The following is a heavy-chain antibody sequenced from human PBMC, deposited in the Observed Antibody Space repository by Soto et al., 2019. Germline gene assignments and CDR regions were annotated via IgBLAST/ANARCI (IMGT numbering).Heavy chain of an antibody. CDR1: GGFVSSGSYY. J-gene: IGHJ3*02. Sequence: QVQLQQWGAGQLKPSETLSLTCAVYGGFVSSGSYYWSWIRQPPGKGLEWIGEMSHSGGTHFNPSLKSRVNISVDTSKNQFSLKMSSVTAAETALYYCARVERGTATTVVDAFDIWGPGTMVTVSS. CDR3: ARVERGTATTVVDAFDI. CDR2: MSHSGGT. V-gene: IGHV4-34*01. D-gene: IGHD1-1*01.